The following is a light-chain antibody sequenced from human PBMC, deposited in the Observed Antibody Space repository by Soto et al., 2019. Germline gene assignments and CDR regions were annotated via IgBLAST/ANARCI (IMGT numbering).Light chain of an antibody. CDR3: CSYAGSVV. CDR1: SSDVGSYNL. CDR2: EGS. J-gene: IGLJ2*01. Sequence: QSVLTQPASVSGSPGQSITISCTGTSSDVGSYNLVSWYQQHPGKAPKLMIYEGSKRPSGVSNRFSGSKSGNTASLTISGLQAEDEADYYCCSYAGSVVFGGVTKVTVL. V-gene: IGLV2-23*01.